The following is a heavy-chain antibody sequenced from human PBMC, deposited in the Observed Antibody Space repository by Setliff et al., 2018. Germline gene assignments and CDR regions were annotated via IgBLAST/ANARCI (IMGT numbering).Heavy chain of an antibody. J-gene: IGHJ1*01. D-gene: IGHD4-17*01. CDR2: IYHSGST. CDR1: GVSISSSTYY. Sequence: SETLSLTCTVSGVSISSSTYYWGWIRQPPGKGLEWIGSIYHSGSTYYNPSLKSRVTISVDTSKNQFSLKLSSVTAADTAVYYCAIPGYGDYFGYFRNWSQGTLVTVSS. V-gene: IGHV4-39*07. CDR3: AIPGYGDYFGYFRN.